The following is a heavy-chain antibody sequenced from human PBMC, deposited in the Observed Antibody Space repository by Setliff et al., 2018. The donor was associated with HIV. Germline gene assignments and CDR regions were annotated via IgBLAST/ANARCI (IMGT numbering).Heavy chain of an antibody. J-gene: IGHJ6*03. D-gene: IGHD3-3*01. CDR2: TYSSGST. Sequence: PSETLSLTCTVSGGSISSDTYHYSWIRQPAGKGLEWIGQTYSSGSTKCNPSLKSRVAISVDTSKNQFSLTLSSVTAADTAMYYCARTVRREFRTNVGDHYYFYMDVWGKGTTVTVSS. CDR1: GGSISSDTYH. V-gene: IGHV4-61*09. CDR3: ARTVRREFRTNVGDHYYFYMDV.